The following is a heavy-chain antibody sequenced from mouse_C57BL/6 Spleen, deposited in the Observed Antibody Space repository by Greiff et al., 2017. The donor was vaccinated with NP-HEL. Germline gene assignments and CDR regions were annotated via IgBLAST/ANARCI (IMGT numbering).Heavy chain of an antibody. Sequence: VQLQQSGAELVRPGASVTLSCKASGYTFTDYEMHWVKQTPVHGLEWIGAIDPETGGTAYNQKFKGKAILTADKSSSTAYMELRSLTSEDSAVYYCTRGDYGNYLDYWGQGTTLTVSS. CDR1: GYTFTDYE. CDR2: IDPETGGT. V-gene: IGHV1-15*01. CDR3: TRGDYGNYLDY. J-gene: IGHJ2*01. D-gene: IGHD2-1*01.